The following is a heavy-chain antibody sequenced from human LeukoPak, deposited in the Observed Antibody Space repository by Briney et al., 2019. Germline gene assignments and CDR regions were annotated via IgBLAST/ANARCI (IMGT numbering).Heavy chain of an antibody. CDR2: ISGSGGST. CDR3: AKVFRAVAEGVDY. D-gene: IGHD6-19*01. CDR1: GFTFSSYA. V-gene: IGHV3-23*01. Sequence: GGSLRLSCAASGFTFSSYAMRWVRQAPGKGLEWVSAISGSGGSTYYADSEKGRFTISRDNSKNTRYLQMNSLRAEDTAVYYCAKVFRAVAEGVDYWGQGTLVTVSS. J-gene: IGHJ4*02.